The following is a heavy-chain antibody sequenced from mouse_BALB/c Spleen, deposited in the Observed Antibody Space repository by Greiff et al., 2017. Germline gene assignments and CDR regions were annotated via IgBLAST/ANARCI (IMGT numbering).Heavy chain of an antibody. J-gene: IGHJ3*01. Sequence: EVQLQQSGPELVKPGASVKISCKASGYTFTDYNMHWVKQSHGKSLEWIGYIYPYNGGTGYNQKFKSKATLTVDNSSSTAYMELRSLTSEDSAVYYCARHYGPSWFAYWGQGTLVTVSA. CDR3: ARHYGPSWFAY. V-gene: IGHV1S29*02. CDR1: GYTFTDYN. CDR2: IYPYNGGT. D-gene: IGHD1-2*01.